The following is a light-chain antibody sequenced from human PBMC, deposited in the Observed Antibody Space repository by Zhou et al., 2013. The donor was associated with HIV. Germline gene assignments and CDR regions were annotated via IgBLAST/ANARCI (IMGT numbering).Light chain of an antibody. Sequence: DIVLTQTPLSSLVTLGQPASISCRSSQSLVYSDGDTYLSWLHQRPGQPPRLLIYKVSTRFSGVPDRFSGSGAGTDFTLKISRVEAEDVGLYYCMQALQTPFTFGQGTRLEIK. CDR3: MQALQTPFT. J-gene: IGKJ5*01. CDR2: KVS. V-gene: IGKV2-24*01. CDR1: QSLVYSDGDTY.